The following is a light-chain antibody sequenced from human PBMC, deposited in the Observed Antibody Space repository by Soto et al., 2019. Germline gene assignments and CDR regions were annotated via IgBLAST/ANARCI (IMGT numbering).Light chain of an antibody. CDR3: RQRSNLPPIT. Sequence: EVVLTHSPGALSLSPGERATLSCRASQSVSNNYLAWYQQKPGQAPRLLIYGASNRATGIPDRFSGSGSGTDFTLTISRLEPEDFAVYYCRQRSNLPPITFGQGARLEIK. V-gene: IGKV3D-20*02. CDR1: QSVSNNY. CDR2: GAS. J-gene: IGKJ5*01.